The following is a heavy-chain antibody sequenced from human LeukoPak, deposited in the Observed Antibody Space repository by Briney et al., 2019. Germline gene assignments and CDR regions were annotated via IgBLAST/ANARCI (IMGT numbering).Heavy chain of an antibody. V-gene: IGHV4-39*01. Sequence: SETLSLTCTVSGGSISSSSYYWGWIRQPPGKGLEWIGSIYYSGSTYNNPSLKSRVTISVDTSKNQFSLKLSSVTAADTAVYYCARQSVDTAMGTAVWGQGTTVTVSS. D-gene: IGHD5-18*01. CDR1: GGSISSSSYY. CDR2: IYYSGST. CDR3: ARQSVDTAMGTAV. J-gene: IGHJ6*02.